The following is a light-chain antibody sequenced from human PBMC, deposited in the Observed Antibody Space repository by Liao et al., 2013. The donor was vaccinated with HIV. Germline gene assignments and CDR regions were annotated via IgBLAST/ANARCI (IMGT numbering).Light chain of an antibody. CDR3: QAWDSGTAV. CDR2: YGS. J-gene: IGLJ3*02. CDR1: NIGSKS. V-gene: IGLV3-21*01. Sequence: SYVLTQPPSVSVAPGKTARLTCGGNNIGSKSVYWYQQKPGQAPVLVMDYGSDRPSGIPERFSGSNSRNTATLTIRGTQVMDEADYYCQAWDSGTAVFGGGTKLTVL.